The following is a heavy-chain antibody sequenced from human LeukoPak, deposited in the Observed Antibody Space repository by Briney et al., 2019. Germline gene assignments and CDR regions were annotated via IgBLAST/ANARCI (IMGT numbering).Heavy chain of an antibody. V-gene: IGHV1-18*01. CDR2: ISAYNGNT. J-gene: IGHJ5*02. D-gene: IGHD6-19*01. Sequence: ASVKVSCKASGYTFTSYGISWVRQAPGQGLEWMGWISAYNGNTNYAQKLQGRVTMTTDTSTSTAYMELRSLRSDDTAVYYCARGTGYSSGWYEVGWFDPWGQGTLVTVSS. CDR1: GYTFTSYG. CDR3: ARGTGYSSGWYEVGWFDP.